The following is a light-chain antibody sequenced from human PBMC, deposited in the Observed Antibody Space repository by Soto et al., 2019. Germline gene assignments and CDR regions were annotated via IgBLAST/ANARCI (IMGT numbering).Light chain of an antibody. CDR2: DVS. Sequence: QSVLTQPASVSGSPGQSITISCTGTSSDVGGYNYVSWYQQHPGKAPKLMIYDVSNRPSGVSNRFPGSKSGNTASLTISGLQAEDEAYYYCSSYTSSSTPLYVFGTGTKVTVL. J-gene: IGLJ1*01. V-gene: IGLV2-14*01. CDR1: SSDVGGYNY. CDR3: SSYTSSSTPLYV.